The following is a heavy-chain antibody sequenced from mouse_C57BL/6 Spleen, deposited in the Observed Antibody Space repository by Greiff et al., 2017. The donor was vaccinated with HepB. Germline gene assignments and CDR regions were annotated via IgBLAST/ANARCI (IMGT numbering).Heavy chain of an antibody. CDR2: ISDGGSYT. V-gene: IGHV5-4*01. CDR1: GFTFSSYA. Sequence: EVKVEESGGGLVKPGGSLKLSCAASGFTFSSYAMSWVRQTPEKRLEWVATISDGGSYTYYPDNVKGRFTISRDNAKNNLYLQMSHMKYEDTAMYYCARDRYYGSSYVDAMDYWGQGTSVTVSS. CDR3: ARDRYYGSSYVDAMDY. J-gene: IGHJ4*01. D-gene: IGHD1-1*01.